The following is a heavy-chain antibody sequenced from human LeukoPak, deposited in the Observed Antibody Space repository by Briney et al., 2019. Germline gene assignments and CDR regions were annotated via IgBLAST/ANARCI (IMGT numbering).Heavy chain of an antibody. V-gene: IGHV4-30-2*01. Sequence: SQTLSLTCAVSGGSISSGGYSWSWIRQPPGKGLEWIGYIYHSGSTYYNPSLKSRVTISVDRSKNQFSLKLSSVTAADTAVYYCARVPYSGYEDWFVPWGQGTLVTVSS. D-gene: IGHD5-12*01. CDR3: ARVPYSGYEDWFVP. CDR1: GGSISSGGYS. J-gene: IGHJ5*02. CDR2: IYHSGST.